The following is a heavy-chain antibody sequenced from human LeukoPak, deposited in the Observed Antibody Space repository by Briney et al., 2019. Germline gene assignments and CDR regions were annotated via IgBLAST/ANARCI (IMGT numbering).Heavy chain of an antibody. CDR1: GGSISSYY. CDR3: ARSSTIFGVVYNAFDI. CDR2: IYHSGST. Sequence: PSETLSLTCTVSGGSISSYYWSWIRQPPGKGLGWIGYIYHSGSTYYNPSLKSRVTISVDRSKNQFSLKLSSVTAADTAVCYCARSSTIFGVVYNAFDIWGQGTMVTVSS. V-gene: IGHV4-59*12. J-gene: IGHJ3*02. D-gene: IGHD3-3*01.